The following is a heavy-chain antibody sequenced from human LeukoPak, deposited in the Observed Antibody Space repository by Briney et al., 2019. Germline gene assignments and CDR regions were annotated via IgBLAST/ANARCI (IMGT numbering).Heavy chain of an antibody. V-gene: IGHV3-66*01. CDR2: IYSGGST. J-gene: IGHJ4*02. D-gene: IGHD1-26*01. CDR3: ARGASTGRVIFDY. CDR1: GFTVSNDH. Sequence: GGSLRLSCAASGFTVSNDHMSWVRQAPGKGLEWVSLIYSGGSTYYADSVKGRFTISRDTSKNTLFLQMNSLRAEDAAVYYCARGASTGRVIFDYWGQGTLVTVSS.